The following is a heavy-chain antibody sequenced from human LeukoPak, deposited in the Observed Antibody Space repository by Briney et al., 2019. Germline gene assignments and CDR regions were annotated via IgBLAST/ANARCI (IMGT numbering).Heavy chain of an antibody. CDR1: GGTFSSYA. J-gene: IGHJ5*02. CDR2: IIPIFGTA. V-gene: IGHV1-69*05. CDR3: AREGGYSSRWYWFDP. Sequence: GSSVKVSCKASGGTFSSYAISWVRQAPGQGLEWMGGIIPIFGTANYAQKFQGRVTITTDESTSTAYMELRSARSEDTAAYYCAREGGYSSRWYWFDPWGQGTLVTVSP. D-gene: IGHD6-13*01.